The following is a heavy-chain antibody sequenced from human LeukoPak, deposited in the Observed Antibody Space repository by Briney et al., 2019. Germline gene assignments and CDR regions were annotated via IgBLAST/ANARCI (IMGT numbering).Heavy chain of an antibody. CDR3: ARVEMATISRRRYFDY. J-gene: IGHJ4*02. Sequence: SGTLSLTCAVYGGSFSGYYWSRIRQPPGKGLEWIGEINHSGSTNYNPSLKSRVTISVDTSKNQFSLKLSSVTAADTAVYYCARVEMATISRRRYFDYWGQGTLVTVSS. D-gene: IGHD5-24*01. CDR1: GGSFSGYY. V-gene: IGHV4-34*01. CDR2: INHSGST.